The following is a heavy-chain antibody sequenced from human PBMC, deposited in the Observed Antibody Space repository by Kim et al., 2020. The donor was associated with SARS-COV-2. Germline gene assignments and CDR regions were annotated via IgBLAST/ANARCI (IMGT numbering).Heavy chain of an antibody. J-gene: IGHJ4*02. Sequence: ASVKVSCKASGYTFTSYGISWVRQAPGQGLEWMGWISAYNGNTNYAQKLQGRVTMTTDTSTSTAYMELRSLRSDDTAVYYCARTRRIAVAGNVLADYWGQGTLVTVSS. CDR3: ARTRRIAVAGNVLADY. CDR1: GYTFTSYG. V-gene: IGHV1-18*01. D-gene: IGHD6-19*01. CDR2: ISAYNGNT.